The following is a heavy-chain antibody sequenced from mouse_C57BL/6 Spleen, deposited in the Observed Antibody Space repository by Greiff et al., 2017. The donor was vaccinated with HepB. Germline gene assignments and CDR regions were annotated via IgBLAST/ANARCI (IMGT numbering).Heavy chain of an antibody. CDR1: GYSITSGYD. J-gene: IGHJ4*01. CDR2: ISYSGST. V-gene: IGHV3-1*01. D-gene: IGHD3-3*01. Sequence: ESGPGMVKPSQSLSLTCTVTGYSITSGYDWHWIRHFPGNKLEWMGYISYSGSTNYNPSLKSRISITHDTSKNHFFLKLNSVTTEDTATYYCARVLGDYAMDYWGQGTSVTVSS. CDR3: ARVLGDYAMDY.